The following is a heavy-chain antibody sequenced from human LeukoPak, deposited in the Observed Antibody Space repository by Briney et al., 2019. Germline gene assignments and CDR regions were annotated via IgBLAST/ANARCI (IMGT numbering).Heavy chain of an antibody. CDR3: ARGSMGGSGTYYRDYYYGMDV. D-gene: IGHD3-10*01. Sequence: SETLSLTCTVSGGXISTYYCTWIRQPAGKGLEWIGRILNGGSTNYNPSLKSRVTMSVDTSKNQFSLNLNSVTAADTAVYYCARGSMGGSGTYYRDYYYGMDVWGQGTTVTVSS. CDR2: ILNGGST. J-gene: IGHJ6*02. CDR1: GGXISTYY. V-gene: IGHV4-4*07.